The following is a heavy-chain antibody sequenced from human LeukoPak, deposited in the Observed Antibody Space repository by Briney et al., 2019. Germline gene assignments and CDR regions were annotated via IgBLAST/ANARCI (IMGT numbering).Heavy chain of an antibody. Sequence: SETLSLTCTVSGGSISSSGYYWGWIRQTPGKGLEWIGNVDQSGSTYYNLSFKSRVTISLDTSKNQFSMRLSSVTAADTALYYCARATKEDNNAPYSFYYYYMDVWGKGTTVTVSS. CDR3: ARATKEDNNAPYSFYYYYMDV. J-gene: IGHJ6*03. V-gene: IGHV4-39*07. D-gene: IGHD1-26*01. CDR2: VDQSGST. CDR1: GGSISSSGYY.